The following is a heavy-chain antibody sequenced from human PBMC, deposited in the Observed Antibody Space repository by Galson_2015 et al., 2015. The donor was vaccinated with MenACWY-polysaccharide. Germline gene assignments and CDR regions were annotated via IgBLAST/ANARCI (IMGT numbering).Heavy chain of an antibody. Sequence: SLRLSCAASGFTFSNAWMSWVRQAPGKGLEWVGRIKSKTDGGTTDYAAPVKGRFTISRDDSKNTLYLQMNSPKTEDTAVYYCTTVAVYYDAFDIWGQGTMVTVSS. V-gene: IGHV3-15*01. D-gene: IGHD3-10*01. J-gene: IGHJ3*02. CDR1: GFTFSNAW. CDR3: TTVAVYYDAFDI. CDR2: IKSKTDGGTT.